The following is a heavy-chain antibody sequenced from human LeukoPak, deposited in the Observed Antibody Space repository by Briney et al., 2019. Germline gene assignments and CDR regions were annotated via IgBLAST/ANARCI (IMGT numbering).Heavy chain of an antibody. J-gene: IGHJ4*02. D-gene: IGHD3-10*01. CDR1: GFTVSSNY. V-gene: IGHV3-53*01. CDR2: IYSGGST. CDR3: ARAPRVRYGSGSAPFDY. Sequence: GGSLRLSCAASGFTVSSNYMSWVRQAPGKGLKWVSVIYSGGSTYYADSVKGRFTISRDNSKNTLYLQMNSLRAEDTAVYYCARAPRVRYGSGSAPFDYWGQGTLVTVSS.